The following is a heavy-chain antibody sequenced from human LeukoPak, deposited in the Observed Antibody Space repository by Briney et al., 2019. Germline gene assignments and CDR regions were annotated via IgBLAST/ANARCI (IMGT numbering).Heavy chain of an antibody. CDR3: ARHYGSGSWGAFDI. Sequence: SETLSLTCIVSGGSISSGFYYWGWIRQPPGKGLEWFGSIDYSGSTYYNPSLKSRVTISVDTSKNQFSLKLSSVTAADTAVYYCARHYGSGSWGAFDIWGQGTMVTVSS. V-gene: IGHV4-39*01. D-gene: IGHD3-10*01. CDR2: IDYSGST. J-gene: IGHJ3*02. CDR1: GGSISSGFYY.